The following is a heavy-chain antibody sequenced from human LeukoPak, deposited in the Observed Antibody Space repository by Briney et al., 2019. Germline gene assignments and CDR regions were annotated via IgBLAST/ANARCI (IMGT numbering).Heavy chain of an antibody. J-gene: IGHJ4*02. V-gene: IGHV3-23*01. CDR1: GFTFSSYA. D-gene: IGHD3-9*01. CDR3: AKDRELRYFDWLDY. CDR2: ISGSGGST. Sequence: GGSLRLSCAASGFTFSSYAMSWVRQAPGKGLEWVSAISGSGGSTYYADSVKGRFTISRDNSKNTLYLQMNSLRAKDTAVYYCAKDRELRYFDWLDYWGQGTLVTVSS.